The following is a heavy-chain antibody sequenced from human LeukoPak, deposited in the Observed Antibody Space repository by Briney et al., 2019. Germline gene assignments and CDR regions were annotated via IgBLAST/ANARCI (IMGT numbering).Heavy chain of an antibody. D-gene: IGHD3-10*01. J-gene: IGHJ4*02. CDR2: IRNKANSYSA. CDR3: TRITSGSRSDY. V-gene: IGHV3-72*01. CDR1: GFTFSDHY. Sequence: GGSLRLSCAASGFTFSDHYMDWVRQAPGKGLEWAGRIRNKANSYSAEYAASVKGRFTISRDDSQNSLYLQMNSLKTEDTAVYYCTRITSGSRSDYWGQGTLVTVSS.